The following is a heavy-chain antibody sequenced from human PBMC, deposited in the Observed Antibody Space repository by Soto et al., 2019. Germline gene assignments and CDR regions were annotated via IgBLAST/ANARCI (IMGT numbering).Heavy chain of an antibody. CDR1: GYTFTSYC. J-gene: IGHJ5*02. CDR2: INAYNGNT. CDR3: ARGTMIAMPGTWFDP. V-gene: IGHV1-18*04. D-gene: IGHD3-22*01. Sequence: GASVNVSCKFSGYTFTSYCMSWVRQAPGQGLEWMGWINAYNGNTNYAQKLQGRSTMTTDTSTSTVYMELRRLRSDDTAVYYCARGTMIAMPGTWFDPSGQGTLVNVS.